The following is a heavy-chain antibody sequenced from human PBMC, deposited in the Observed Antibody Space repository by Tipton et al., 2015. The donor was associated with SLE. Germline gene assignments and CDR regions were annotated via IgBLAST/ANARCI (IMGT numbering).Heavy chain of an antibody. J-gene: IGHJ3*02. CDR2: IWYDGSSK. V-gene: IGHV3-33*03. Sequence: SLRLSCAASRFTFSSYGMHWVRQAPGKGLEWVAVIWYDGSSKYYADSVKGRFTISRDNSKNTLYLQMNSLRAGDTAVYYCAKEADIWGQGTMVTVSS. CDR3: AKEADI. CDR1: RFTFSSYG.